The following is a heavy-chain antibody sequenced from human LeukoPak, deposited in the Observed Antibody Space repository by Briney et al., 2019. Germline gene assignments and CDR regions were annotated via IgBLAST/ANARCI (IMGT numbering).Heavy chain of an antibody. Sequence: SETLSLTCTVSGGSISGYYWSWIRQPPGKGLEWIGYIYYSGSTNYNPSLKSRVTISVDTSKNQFSLKLSSVTAADTAVYYCARAEGFGEGADAFDIWGQGTMVTVSS. CDR2: IYYSGST. CDR3: ARAEGFGEGADAFDI. J-gene: IGHJ3*02. CDR1: GGSISGYY. V-gene: IGHV4-59*01. D-gene: IGHD3-10*01.